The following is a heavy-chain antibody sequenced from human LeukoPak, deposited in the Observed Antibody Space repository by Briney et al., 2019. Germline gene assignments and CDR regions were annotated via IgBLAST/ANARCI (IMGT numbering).Heavy chain of an antibody. D-gene: IGHD6-19*01. CDR1: GGSISSSNW. V-gene: IGHV4-4*02. CDR3: AGRPGIAVAGFDY. J-gene: IGHJ4*02. Sequence: TSETLSLTCAVSGGSISSSNWWSWVRQPPGKGLEWIGEIYHSGSTNYNPSLKSRVTISVDKSKNQFSLKLSSATAADTAVYYCAGRPGIAVAGFDYWGQGTLVTVSS. CDR2: IYHSGST.